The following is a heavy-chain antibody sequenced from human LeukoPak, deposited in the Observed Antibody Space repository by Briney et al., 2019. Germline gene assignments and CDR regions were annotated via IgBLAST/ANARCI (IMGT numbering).Heavy chain of an antibody. CDR3: ARGSTAAGTGVFDY. J-gene: IGHJ4*02. CDR2: ISSNGGST. Sequence: PGRSLRLSCAASGFTFSSYAMHWVRQAPGKGLEYVSAISSNGGSTYYANSVKGRFTISRDNSKNTLYLQMGSLRAEDMAVYYCARGSTAAGTGVFDYWGQGTLVTVSS. D-gene: IGHD6-13*01. CDR1: GFTFSSYA. V-gene: IGHV3-64*01.